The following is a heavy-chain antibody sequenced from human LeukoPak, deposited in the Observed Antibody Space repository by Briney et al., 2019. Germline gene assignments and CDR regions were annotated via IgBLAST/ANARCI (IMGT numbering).Heavy chain of an antibody. CDR1: GLTFSNYA. J-gene: IGHJ4*02. CDR2: IRGSDGST. Sequence: GGSLRLPCAVSGLTFSNYAMNWVRQAPGTGLEWVSTIRGSDGSTFYADSVKGRFTISRDNSKNTLYLQMNSLRGEDTAVYYCAKGFRTTMVRGVLITPYYFDYWGQGTLVTVSS. V-gene: IGHV3-23*01. D-gene: IGHD3-10*01. CDR3: AKGFRTTMVRGVLITPYYFDY.